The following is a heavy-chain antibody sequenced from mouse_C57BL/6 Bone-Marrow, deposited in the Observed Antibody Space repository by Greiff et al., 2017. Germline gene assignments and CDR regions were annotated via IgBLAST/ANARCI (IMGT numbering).Heavy chain of an antibody. D-gene: IGHD1-1*01. Sequence: VQLQQSDAELVKPGASVKISCKVSGYTFTDHTIHWMKQRPEQGLEWIGYIYPRDGSTKYNEEFKGKATLTADKSSSTAYMQLNSLTSEDSAVYFCARRDYYGSSYGYAMDYWGQGTSVTVSS. J-gene: IGHJ4*01. CDR2: IYPRDGST. V-gene: IGHV1-78*01. CDR3: ARRDYYGSSYGYAMDY. CDR1: GYTFTDHT.